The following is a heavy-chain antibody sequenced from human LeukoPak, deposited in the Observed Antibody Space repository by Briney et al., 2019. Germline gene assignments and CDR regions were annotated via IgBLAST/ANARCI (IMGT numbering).Heavy chain of an antibody. J-gene: IGHJ4*02. Sequence: PGGSLRLSCAASGFTFSSYWMHWVRQAPGKGLVWVSRINSDGSSTNYADSVKGRFTISRDNVKNTLYLQMNSLRDEDTAVYCCARVSSGWYNPAVDYWGQGTLVTVSS. V-gene: IGHV3-74*01. CDR3: ARVSSGWYNPAVDY. CDR1: GFTFSSYW. CDR2: INSDGSST. D-gene: IGHD6-19*01.